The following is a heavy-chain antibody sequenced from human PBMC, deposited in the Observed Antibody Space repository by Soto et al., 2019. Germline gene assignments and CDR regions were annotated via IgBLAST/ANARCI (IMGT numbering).Heavy chain of an antibody. Sequence: SETLSLTCTVSGGSISSGGYYWSWIRQHPGKGLEWIGYIYYSGSTYYNPSLKSRVTISVDTSKNQFSLKLSSVTAADTAVYYCARASGDYDFWSGPTDLDGFAPWGQGTLVTVSS. CDR2: IYYSGST. CDR1: GGSISSGGYY. V-gene: IGHV4-31*03. CDR3: ARASGDYDFWSGPTDLDGFAP. D-gene: IGHD3-3*01. J-gene: IGHJ5*02.